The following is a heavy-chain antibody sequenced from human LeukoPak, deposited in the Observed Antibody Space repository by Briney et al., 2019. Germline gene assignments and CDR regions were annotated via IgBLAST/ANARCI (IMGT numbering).Heavy chain of an antibody. Sequence: GGSLRLSCAASGFTSGTSWMSWVRQAPGKRLGWVANINQDGSAQYYVDSVKGRFTISRDNAKSSLYLQMNSLRAEDTAVYYCARSARWGQGTLVTVSS. V-gene: IGHV3-7*01. CDR2: INQDGSAQ. CDR3: ARSAR. J-gene: IGHJ4*02. CDR1: GFTSGTSW.